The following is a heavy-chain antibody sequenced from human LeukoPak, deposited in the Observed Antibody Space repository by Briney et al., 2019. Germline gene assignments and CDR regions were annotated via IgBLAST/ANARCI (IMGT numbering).Heavy chain of an antibody. J-gene: IGHJ4*02. CDR3: AKGDYVVY. Sequence: GGSLRLSCAASGFTFSNYAMSWVRQAPGRGLEWVSAISGSSGLTYYADSVKGRFTISRDNSKNTLYLQMNSLRAEDTAVYYCAKGDYVVYWGQGTLVTVSS. CDR2: ISGSSGLT. V-gene: IGHV3-23*01. CDR1: GFTFSNYA.